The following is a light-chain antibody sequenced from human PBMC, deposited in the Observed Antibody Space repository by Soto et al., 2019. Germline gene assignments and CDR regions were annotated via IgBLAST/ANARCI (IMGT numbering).Light chain of an antibody. CDR2: AAS. J-gene: IGKJ1*01. CDR1: QTMSTY. V-gene: IGKV1-39*01. CDR3: QQSYRFPWT. Sequence: DIPMTQSPPSLSASVGDRVTITCRASQTMSTYLNWYQQKPGKAPKLLIYAASSLQSGVPSTFSGSGSGTDFTLTISSLQPEDFATYYCQQSYRFPWTFGQGTKVEVE.